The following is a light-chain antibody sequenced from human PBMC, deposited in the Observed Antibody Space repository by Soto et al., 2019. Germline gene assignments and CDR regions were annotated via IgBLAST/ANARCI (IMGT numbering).Light chain of an antibody. V-gene: IGLV2-23*01. CDR1: RSDVGSYNL. CDR2: EGS. J-gene: IGLJ1*01. Sequence: QSALSRPATVSGSPGQSITISCTGTRSDVGSYNLVSWYQQHPGKAPKLMIYEGSKRPSGVSNRFSGSKSGNTASLTISGLQAEDEADYYCCSYAGSSTPFYVFGTGTKVTVL. CDR3: CSYAGSSTPFYV.